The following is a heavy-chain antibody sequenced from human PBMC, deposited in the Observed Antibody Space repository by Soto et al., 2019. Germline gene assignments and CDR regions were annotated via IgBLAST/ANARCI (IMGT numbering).Heavy chain of an antibody. D-gene: IGHD6-13*01. CDR3: AKRPLTAAGFDY. J-gene: IGHJ4*02. V-gene: IGHV3-23*01. CDR2: ITGSGGGT. CDR1: GFTFSNYA. Sequence: EVQLLESGGGLVQPGGSLRLSCAASGFTFSNYAMTWVRQAPGKGLEWVSVITGSGGGTYFVDSVKGRFTISRDNSKNTVDLQMNRRRAEDTAVYYGAKRPLTAAGFDYWGQGTLVTVSS.